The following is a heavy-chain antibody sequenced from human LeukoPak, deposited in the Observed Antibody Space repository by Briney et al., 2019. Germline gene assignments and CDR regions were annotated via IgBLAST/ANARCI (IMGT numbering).Heavy chain of an antibody. J-gene: IGHJ6*02. Sequence: SETLSPTCSVSDGSINSYYWNWIRRPPGKGLEWIGYIYYNGNTNYSPSLKSRVTMSVDTSKNLFSLKVSSVTAADTAVYYCARGGGLDVWGQGATVTVSS. CDR3: ARGGGLDV. CDR1: DGSINSYY. CDR2: IYYNGNT. V-gene: IGHV4-59*01.